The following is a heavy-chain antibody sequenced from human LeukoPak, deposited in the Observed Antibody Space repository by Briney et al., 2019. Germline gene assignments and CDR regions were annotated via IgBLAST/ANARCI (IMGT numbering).Heavy chain of an antibody. CDR1: GFSFSSYS. CDR2: ISSSSTYI. V-gene: IGHV3-21*01. Sequence: GGSLRLSCAVSGFSFSSYSMNWVRQAPGKGLEWVSSISSSSTYIYYADSVKGRFTISRDNAKNSLYLQMNSLRAEDTAVYYCARDSSGNCYHDYWGQGTLVTVSS. J-gene: IGHJ4*02. D-gene: IGHD3-22*01. CDR3: ARDSSGNCYHDY.